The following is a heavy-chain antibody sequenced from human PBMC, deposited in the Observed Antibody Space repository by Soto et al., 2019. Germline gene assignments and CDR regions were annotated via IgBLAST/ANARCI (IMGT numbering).Heavy chain of an antibody. CDR2: IDWEDDK. V-gene: IGHV2-70*04. CDR1: GFSRSTSGMR. D-gene: IGHD3-22*01. CDR3: ARTSYYYASSGYFYWFDP. Sequence: SGPTLVNPTHTFTLTCTFSGFSRSTSGMRVGWMGQLPGKGVEWLAGIDWEDDKFYSTSLKNKLTISNATSKNQVVLTITNMVPVDTATYYCARTSYYYASSGYFYWFDPWGQGTLVTVSS. J-gene: IGHJ5*02.